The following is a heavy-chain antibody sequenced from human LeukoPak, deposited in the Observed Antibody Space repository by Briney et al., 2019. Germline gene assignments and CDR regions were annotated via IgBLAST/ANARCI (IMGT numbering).Heavy chain of an antibody. CDR1: GGSFSAYY. Sequence: PSETLSLTCAVYGGSFSAYYWGWIRQPPGKGLEWIGEINHSGSTNYNPSPKSRVSISVDMSKNQFSLKLSSVTAADTAVYYCARLPPQYVFFDFWGQGTLVTVSS. D-gene: IGHD4-11*01. J-gene: IGHJ4*02. CDR2: INHSGST. CDR3: ARLPPQYVFFDF. V-gene: IGHV4-34*01.